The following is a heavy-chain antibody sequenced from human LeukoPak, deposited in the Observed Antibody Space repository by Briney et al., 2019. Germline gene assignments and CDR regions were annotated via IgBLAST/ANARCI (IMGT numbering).Heavy chain of an antibody. J-gene: IGHJ6*03. CDR1: GYTFTSYA. CDR2: IIPIFGTA. V-gene: IGHV1-69*05. CDR3: ARHLGYCSSTSCLEYYYYYYMDV. D-gene: IGHD2-2*01. Sequence: SVKVSCKASGYTFTSYAISWVRQAPGQGLEWMGRIIPIFGTANYAQKFQGRVTITTDESTSTAYMELSSLRSEDTAVYYCARHLGYCSSTSCLEYYYYYYMDVWGKGTTVTVSS.